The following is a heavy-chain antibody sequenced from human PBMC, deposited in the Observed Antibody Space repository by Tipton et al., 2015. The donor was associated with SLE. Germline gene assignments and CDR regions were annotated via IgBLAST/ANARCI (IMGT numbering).Heavy chain of an antibody. D-gene: IGHD2-2*01. Sequence: TLSLTCTVSGGSISSYYWSWIRQPPGKGLEWIGYIYTSGSTNYNPSLKSRVTISVDTSKNQFSLKLSSVTAADTAVYYCATNLDIVVVPAAFDYWGQGTLVTVSS. V-gene: IGHV4-4*09. CDR3: ATNLDIVVVPAAFDY. CDR1: GGSISSYY. J-gene: IGHJ4*02. CDR2: IYTSGST.